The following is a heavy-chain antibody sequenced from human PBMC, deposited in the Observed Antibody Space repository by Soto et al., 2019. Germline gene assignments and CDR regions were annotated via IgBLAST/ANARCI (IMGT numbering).Heavy chain of an antibody. V-gene: IGHV3-23*01. D-gene: IGHD1-1*01. CDR3: ARYIRGPTVFYFDF. CDR1: GCTFRSYA. Sequence: GSLRLSCAAPGCTFRSYAMTWVRQAPGQGLEWVSVISYNGANTYYADSVKGRFTISRDNSKGTVNLQMNTLRVEDTAVYYCARYIRGPTVFYFDFWGPGVLVTVSS. J-gene: IGHJ4*02. CDR2: ISYNGANT.